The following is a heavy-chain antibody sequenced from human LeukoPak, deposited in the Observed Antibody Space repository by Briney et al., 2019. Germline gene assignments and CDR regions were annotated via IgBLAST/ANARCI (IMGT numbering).Heavy chain of an antibody. J-gene: IGHJ4*02. CDR1: GFTFSSNW. D-gene: IGHD1-20*01. CDR2: IKPDGSAG. V-gene: IGHV3-7*03. Sequence: GGSLRLSCATSGFTFSSNWMSWVRHVPGRGLDWVANIKPDGSAGYYAASVKGRFTVSRDNAKNSLYLQMNSLRVEDTAVYYCAKGYNWGTYYFDYWGQGALVTVSS. CDR3: AKGYNWGTYYFDY.